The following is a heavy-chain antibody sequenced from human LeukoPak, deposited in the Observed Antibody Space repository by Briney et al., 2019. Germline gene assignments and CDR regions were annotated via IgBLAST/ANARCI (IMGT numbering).Heavy chain of an antibody. D-gene: IGHD3-22*01. CDR3: ARQLTYYYDSSGYDAEYFQH. CDR1: GGSISSSSYY. Sequence: SETLSLTCTVSGGSISSSSYYWGWLRQPPGKGLEWIGSIYYSGSTYYYPSLQSRVTISVDTSKNQFSLKLSSVTAADTAVYYCARQLTYYYDSSGYDAEYFQHWGQGTLDTVSS. J-gene: IGHJ1*01. CDR2: IYYSGST. V-gene: IGHV4-39*01.